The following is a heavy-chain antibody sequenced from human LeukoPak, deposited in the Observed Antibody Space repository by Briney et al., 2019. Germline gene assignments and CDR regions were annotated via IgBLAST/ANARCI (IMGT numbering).Heavy chain of an antibody. CDR1: GGSISSGGYS. D-gene: IGHD3-10*01. V-gene: IGHV4-30-2*01. CDR3: ASMVRGGNDAFDI. CDR2: IYHSGST. J-gene: IGHJ3*02. Sequence: SGTLSLTCAVSGGSISSGGYSWSWIRQPPGKGLEWIGYIYHSGSTYYNPSLKSRVTISVDRSKNQFSLKLSSVTAADTAVYYCASMVRGGNDAFDIWGQGTMVTVSS.